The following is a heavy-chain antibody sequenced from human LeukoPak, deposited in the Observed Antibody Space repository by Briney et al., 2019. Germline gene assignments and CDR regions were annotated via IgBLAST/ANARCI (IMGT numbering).Heavy chain of an antibody. CDR1: GFTFSSYA. V-gene: IGHV3-23*01. Sequence: PGGSLRLSCAASGFTFSSYAMNWVRQAPGKGLEWVSAISGSGGTTSYADSVKGRFTISRDNSKNTLYLQMNSLRAEDAALYYCARAYYYDTSGYWYFDYWGQGTLVTVSS. J-gene: IGHJ4*02. CDR2: ISGSGGTT. D-gene: IGHD3-22*01. CDR3: ARAYYYDTSGYWYFDY.